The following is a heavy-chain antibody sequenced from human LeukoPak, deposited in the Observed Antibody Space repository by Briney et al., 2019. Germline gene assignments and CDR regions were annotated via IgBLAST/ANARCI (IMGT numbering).Heavy chain of an antibody. D-gene: IGHD6-13*01. CDR2: IYTSGST. V-gene: IGHV4-4*07. Sequence: SETLSLTCTVSGGSISSYYWSWIRQPAGKGLEWIGRIYTSGSTNYNPSLKSRVTMSLDTSKNQFSLKLSSVTAADTAVYYCAREKAAAGTGWGNYYYYYMDVWGKGTTVTVSS. J-gene: IGHJ6*03. CDR3: AREKAAAGTGWGNYYYYYMDV. CDR1: GGSISSYY.